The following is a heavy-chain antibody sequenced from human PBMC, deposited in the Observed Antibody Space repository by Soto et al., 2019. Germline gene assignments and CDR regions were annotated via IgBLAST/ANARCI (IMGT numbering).Heavy chain of an antibody. CDR1: GGSISSYY. J-gene: IGHJ4*02. D-gene: IGHD3-16*02. CDR2: IYTSGST. V-gene: IGHV4-4*07. CDR3: AREVLSVDVWGSYRIGYFDY. Sequence: ETLSLTCTVSGGSISSYYWSWIRQPAGKGLEWIGRIYTSGSTNYNPSLESRVTMSVDTSKNQFSLKLSSVTAADTAVYYCAREVLSVDVWGSYRIGYFDYWGQGTLVTVSS.